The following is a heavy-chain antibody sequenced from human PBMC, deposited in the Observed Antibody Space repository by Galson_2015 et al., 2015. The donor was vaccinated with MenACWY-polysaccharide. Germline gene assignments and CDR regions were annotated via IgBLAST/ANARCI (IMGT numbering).Heavy chain of an antibody. D-gene: IGHD6-13*01. CDR2: ISGSGFSI. Sequence: SLRLSCAVSEITFNTYAMTWVRQAPGKGLEWVATISGSGFSIHHADSMKGRFTISRDNSKNTVFLLMNNLKAADTAVYYCAKNTSQAAGSAPYYYGLDVWGLGTTVAVSS. CDR1: EITFNTYA. J-gene: IGHJ6*02. V-gene: IGHV3-23*01. CDR3: AKNTSQAAGSAPYYYGLDV.